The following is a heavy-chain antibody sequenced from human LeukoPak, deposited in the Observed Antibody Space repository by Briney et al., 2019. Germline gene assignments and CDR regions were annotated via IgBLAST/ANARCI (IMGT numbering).Heavy chain of an antibody. CDR2: IWYDGSNK. V-gene: IGHV3-33*06. CDR3: AKDRQRYFDWLSPSLDY. D-gene: IGHD3-9*01. CDR1: GFTFSDYG. Sequence: GGSLRLSCAASGFTFSDYGMNWVRQAPGKGLEWVAVIWYDGSNKYYADSVKGRFTISRDNSKNTLYLQMNSLRAEDTAVYYCAKDRQRYFDWLSPSLDYWGQGTLVTVSS. J-gene: IGHJ4*02.